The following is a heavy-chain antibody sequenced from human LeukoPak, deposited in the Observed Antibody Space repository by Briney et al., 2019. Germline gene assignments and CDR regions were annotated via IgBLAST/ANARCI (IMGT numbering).Heavy chain of an antibody. D-gene: IGHD1-14*01. V-gene: IGHV3-21*01. Sequence: GGSLRLSCAASGFTFDNYAMNWVRQAPGKGLEWVSSISSGSSYIYYADSVKGRFTISRDNAKNSLYLQMNSLRAEDTAVYYCARENPPRWFDPWGQGTLVTVSS. J-gene: IGHJ5*02. CDR3: ARENPPRWFDP. CDR2: ISSGSSYI. CDR1: GFTFDNYA.